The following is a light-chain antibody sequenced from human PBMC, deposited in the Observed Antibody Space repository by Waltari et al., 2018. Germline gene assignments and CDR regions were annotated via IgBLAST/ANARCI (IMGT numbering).Light chain of an antibody. Sequence: IQMTQSPSAFSASVGDRVTITCRSSQRINTWMAWYQQRPGKDPKVWIYDVSTLESGVPSRFSGSGSGTEFTLAINNLQPEDFATYYCQQYYRYYTFGQGTKLEIK. CDR3: QQYYRYYT. CDR1: QRINTW. CDR2: DVS. J-gene: IGKJ2*01. V-gene: IGKV1-5*01.